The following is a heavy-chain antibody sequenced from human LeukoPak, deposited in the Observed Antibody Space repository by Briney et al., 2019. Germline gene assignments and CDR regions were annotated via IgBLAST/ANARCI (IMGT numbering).Heavy chain of an antibody. V-gene: IGHV4-34*01. J-gene: IGHJ3*02. Sequence: SETLSLTCAVYGGSFSDYYWSWIRQPPGKGLEWIGENNHRRSTNYNPSLKSRVTISVDMSKNQFSLRLSSLTASDTAVYYCARSAIDVYYYDSRADKDAFDMWGQGTMVAVS. D-gene: IGHD3-22*01. CDR1: GGSFSDYY. CDR2: NNHRRST. CDR3: ARSAIDVYYYDSRADKDAFDM.